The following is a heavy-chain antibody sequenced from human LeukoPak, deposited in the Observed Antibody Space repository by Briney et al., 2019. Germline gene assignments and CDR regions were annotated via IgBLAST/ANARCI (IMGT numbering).Heavy chain of an antibody. CDR1: GFIFSGYW. J-gene: IGHJ6*03. V-gene: IGHV3-7*01. CDR3: ARDGATFSGYDWYYYMDV. D-gene: IGHD5-12*01. CDR2: IKQDGSEK. Sequence: GGSLRLSCAASGFIFSGYWMSWVRQAPGKGLEWVANIKQDGSEKYYVDSVKGRFTISRDNAKNSLYLQMNSLRAEDTAVYYCARDGATFSGYDWYYYMDVWGKGTTVTVSS.